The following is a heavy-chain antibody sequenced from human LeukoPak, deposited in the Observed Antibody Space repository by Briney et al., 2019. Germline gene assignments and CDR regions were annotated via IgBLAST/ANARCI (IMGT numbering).Heavy chain of an antibody. CDR2: ISGSGGST. CDR3: AKDPFEYSSSGIDY. CDR1: GFTFSSYA. Sequence: PGGSLRLSCAASGFTFSSYAMSWVRQAPGKGLEWVSAISGSGGSTYYADSVKGRFTISRDNSKNTLYLQMNNLRAEDTAVYYCAKDPFEYSSSGIDYWGQGTLVTVSS. D-gene: IGHD6-6*01. V-gene: IGHV3-23*01. J-gene: IGHJ4*02.